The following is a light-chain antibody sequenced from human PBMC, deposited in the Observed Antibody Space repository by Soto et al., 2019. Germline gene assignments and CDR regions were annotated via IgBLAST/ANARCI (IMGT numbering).Light chain of an antibody. V-gene: IGKV3-11*01. CDR3: QQRSNWPRT. CDR1: QSVRSY. Sequence: EIVLTQSPATLSLSPGERATLSCRASQSVRSYLAWYQQKPGRAPRLLIYDASDRATSIPARFSGSGSGTDFTLTISSLEPEDFAVYYCQQRSNWPRTFGQGTKVEIK. CDR2: DAS. J-gene: IGKJ1*01.